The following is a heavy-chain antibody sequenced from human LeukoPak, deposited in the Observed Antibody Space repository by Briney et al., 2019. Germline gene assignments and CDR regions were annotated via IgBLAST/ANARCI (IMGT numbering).Heavy chain of an antibody. CDR3: ARLGRGAAPLDY. J-gene: IGHJ4*02. V-gene: IGHV3-30*02. CDR2: IRYDGSNK. CDR1: GFTFSSYG. D-gene: IGHD2-15*01. Sequence: GGSLRLSCAASGFTFSSYGMHWVRQAPGKGLEWVAFIRYDGSNKYYADSVKGRFTISRDNSKNTLYLQMNSLRAEDTAVYYCARLGRGAAPLDYWGQGTLVTVSS.